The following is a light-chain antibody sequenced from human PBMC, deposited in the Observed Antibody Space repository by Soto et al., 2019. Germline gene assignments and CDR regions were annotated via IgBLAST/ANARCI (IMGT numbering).Light chain of an antibody. J-gene: IGKJ1*01. V-gene: IGKV1-5*03. CDR2: KAS. Sequence: DIQMTQSPSTLSASVGDRVTITCRASQSISSRLAWYQQRTGKAPKLLIYKASTLQSGAPSRFSGSGSGTEFALTLTSLQPDDFATYYCQQYNNYWTFGQGTKVENK. CDR1: QSISSR. CDR3: QQYNNYWT.